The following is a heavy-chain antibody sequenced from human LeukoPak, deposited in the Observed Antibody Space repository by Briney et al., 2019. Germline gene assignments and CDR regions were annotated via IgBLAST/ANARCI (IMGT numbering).Heavy chain of an antibody. Sequence: GGSLRLSCAASGFTFSSFWMSWVRQAPGKRPEWVANIKQDGSEIYYVDSVKGRFTISRDNAKNLLYLQMNSLRAEDTAMYHCSRHVGPNDRWGQGTLVTVSS. CDR3: SRHVGPNDR. D-gene: IGHD3-10*01. CDR2: IKQDGSEI. J-gene: IGHJ5*02. V-gene: IGHV3-7*01. CDR1: GFTFSSFW.